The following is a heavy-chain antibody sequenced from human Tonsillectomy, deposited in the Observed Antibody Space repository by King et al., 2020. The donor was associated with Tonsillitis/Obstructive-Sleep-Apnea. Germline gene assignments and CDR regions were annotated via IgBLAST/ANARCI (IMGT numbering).Heavy chain of an antibody. D-gene: IGHD3-9*01. CDR3: ARGAEPTNYDILTGSYSDY. J-gene: IGHJ4*02. CDR1: GDTFSSYT. Sequence: QLVQSGAEVKKPGSSVKVSCKASGDTFSSYTISWVRQAPGQGLEWMGGIIPIFNTVNYAQKFQGRVTITVAKSTSTVHMELRRLKSEDTAVYYCARGAEPTNYDILTGSYSDYWGQGTLVTVSS. CDR2: IIPIFNTV. V-gene: IGHV1-69*06.